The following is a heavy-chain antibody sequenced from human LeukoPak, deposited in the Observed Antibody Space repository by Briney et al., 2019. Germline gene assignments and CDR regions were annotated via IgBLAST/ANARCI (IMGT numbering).Heavy chain of an antibody. Sequence: ASVKVSCKASGYTFTSYAMHWVRQAPGQRLEWMGWINAGNGNTKYSQKFQGRVTITRDTSASTAYMELCSLRSEDTAVYYCAREPWFGELIDYWGQGTLVTVSS. V-gene: IGHV1-3*01. J-gene: IGHJ4*02. D-gene: IGHD3-10*01. CDR3: AREPWFGELIDY. CDR1: GYTFTSYA. CDR2: INAGNGNT.